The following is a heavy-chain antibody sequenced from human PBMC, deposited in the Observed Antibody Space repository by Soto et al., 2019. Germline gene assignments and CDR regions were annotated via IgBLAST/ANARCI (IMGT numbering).Heavy chain of an antibody. CDR3: VKDMKWGGMTRIHDFDS. Sequence: EVQLVESGGGLVQPGRSLRLSCVASGFIADDYAMHWVRQAPGKGLEWVSGISSNSATINYADSVKGRFTLSRDNAKDSLFLQMNSLTPEDTAFYYCVKDMKWGGMTRIHDFDSWGQGTLVTVPS. J-gene: IGHJ4*02. CDR2: ISSNSATI. V-gene: IGHV3-9*02. CDR1: GFIADDYA. D-gene: IGHD3-16*01.